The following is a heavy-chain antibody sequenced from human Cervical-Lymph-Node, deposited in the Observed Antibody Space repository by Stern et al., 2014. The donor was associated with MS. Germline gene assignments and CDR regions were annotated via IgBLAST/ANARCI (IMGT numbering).Heavy chain of an antibody. V-gene: IGHV4-61*02. J-gene: IGHJ5*02. CDR1: GGSISSGSYY. D-gene: IGHD6-19*01. CDR2: IYTSGST. CDR3: ARETVAADNNWFDP. Sequence: QVQLQESGPGLVKPSQTLSLTCTVSGGSISSGSYYWSWIRQPAGKGLEWIGRIYTSGSTKHNLSLQSRVTISADTPKTQFPLKLSSGTAADTAVYYCARETVAADNNWFDPWGQGTLVTVSS.